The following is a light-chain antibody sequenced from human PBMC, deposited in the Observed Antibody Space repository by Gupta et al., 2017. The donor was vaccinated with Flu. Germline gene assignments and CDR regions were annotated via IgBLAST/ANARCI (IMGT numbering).Light chain of an antibody. J-gene: IGKJ1*01. CDR3: QQSNKWPWT. Sequence: EIVMTQSPATLSLSPGERATLSCRASQSLSTNLAWYQQRPGRAPRLLIYGASTRATDIPARFSGSGSGTEFTLTISSLQSEDFAVYYCQQSNKWPWTFGQGTKVEIK. V-gene: IGKV3-15*01. CDR1: QSLSTN. CDR2: GAS.